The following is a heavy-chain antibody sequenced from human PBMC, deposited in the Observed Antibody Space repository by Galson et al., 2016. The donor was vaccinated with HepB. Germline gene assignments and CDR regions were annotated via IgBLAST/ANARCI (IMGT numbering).Heavy chain of an antibody. Sequence: SVKVSCKVSGYTLTELSMHWVRQAPGEGLEWMGGFDPEDGETIYAQRFQGRVTMTKDTSTDTAYMELSSLRSEDTAVYYCATDSGLAHLDYYYGMDVWGQGTTVTVSS. V-gene: IGHV1-24*01. J-gene: IGHJ6*02. D-gene: IGHD1-14*01. CDR3: ATDSGLAHLDYYYGMDV. CDR2: FDPEDGET. CDR1: GYTLTELS.